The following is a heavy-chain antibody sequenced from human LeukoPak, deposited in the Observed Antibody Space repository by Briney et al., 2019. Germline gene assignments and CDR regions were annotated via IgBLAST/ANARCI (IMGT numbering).Heavy chain of an antibody. D-gene: IGHD1-26*01. CDR1: GFTLSNYA. J-gene: IGHJ4*02. V-gene: IGHV3-23*01. Sequence: GGSLRLSCAASGFTLSNYAMSWVRQAPGKGLEWVSVISGSDGRTYFADSVKGRFTISRDNSKNTLYLQMDSLRAEDTAVYYCAKANTLGSGGGFDYWGQGTLVTVSS. CDR2: ISGSDGRT. CDR3: AKANTLGSGGGFDY.